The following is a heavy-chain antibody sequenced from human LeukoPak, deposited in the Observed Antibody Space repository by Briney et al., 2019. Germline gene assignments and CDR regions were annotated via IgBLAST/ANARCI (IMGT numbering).Heavy chain of an antibody. Sequence: VASVKVSCKASGGTFSSYAISWVRQAPGQGLEWMGRIIPILGIANYAQKFQGRVTITADKSTSTAYMELSSLRSEDTAVYYCARGSSTSHSIDYWGQGTLVTVSS. CDR1: GGTFSSYA. D-gene: IGHD2-2*01. CDR3: ARGSSTSHSIDY. J-gene: IGHJ4*02. V-gene: IGHV1-69*04. CDR2: IIPILGIA.